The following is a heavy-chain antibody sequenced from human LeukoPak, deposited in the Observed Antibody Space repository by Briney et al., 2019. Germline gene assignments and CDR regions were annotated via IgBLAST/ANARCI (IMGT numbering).Heavy chain of an antibody. Sequence: PGRSLRLSCAASGFTFSSYGMHWVRQAPGKGLEWVAVMWYDGSNKYYADSVKGRFTISRDNSKNTLYLQMNSLRAEDTAVYYCAKSYSSGWYGTLFDYWGQGTLVTVSS. V-gene: IGHV3-33*06. CDR2: MWYDGSNK. CDR3: AKSYSSGWYGTLFDY. J-gene: IGHJ4*02. CDR1: GFTFSSYG. D-gene: IGHD6-19*01.